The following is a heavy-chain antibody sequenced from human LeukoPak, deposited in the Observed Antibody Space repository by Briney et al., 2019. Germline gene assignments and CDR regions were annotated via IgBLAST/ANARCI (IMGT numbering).Heavy chain of an antibody. Sequence: GGSLRLSCAASGFTFNYAWMSWVRQVPGKGLEWVSYISTGSSTTYHADSVKGRFTISRDNVENSLYLQMNSLRDEDTAVYYCARVAAGYSVNYFDYWGQGTLVTVSS. CDR1: GFTFNYAW. CDR3: ARVAAGYSVNYFDY. D-gene: IGHD4-23*01. V-gene: IGHV3-48*02. CDR2: ISTGSSTT. J-gene: IGHJ4*02.